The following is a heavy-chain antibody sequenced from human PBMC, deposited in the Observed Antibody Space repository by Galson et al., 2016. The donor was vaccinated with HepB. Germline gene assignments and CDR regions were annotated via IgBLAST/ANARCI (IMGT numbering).Heavy chain of an antibody. CDR1: GFTFDEYA. CDR3: AKDKGRWFRAFPHS. V-gene: IGHV3-9*01. J-gene: IGHJ4*02. CDR2: ISWNSGRI. Sequence: SLRLSCAASGFTFDEYAMHWVRQVPWKGLEWVSGISWNSGRIAYADSVKGRFTISRDNAGNSLFLQMNSLRVEDTALYYCAKDKGRWFRAFPHSWGQGTLGTVSS. D-gene: IGHD3-10*01.